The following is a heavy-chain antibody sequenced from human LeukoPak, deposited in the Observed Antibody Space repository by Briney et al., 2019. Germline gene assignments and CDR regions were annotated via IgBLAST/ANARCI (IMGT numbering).Heavy chain of an antibody. CDR2: IYYSGST. Sequence: SETLSLTCTVSGGSISSYYWSSIRQPPGKGLEWIGYIYYSGSTNYNPSLKSRVTISVDTSKNQFSLKLSSVTVADTAVYYCARVDYDFWSGYYTGTAFDIWGQGTMVTVSS. V-gene: IGHV4-59*01. J-gene: IGHJ3*02. D-gene: IGHD3-3*01. CDR3: ARVDYDFWSGYYTGTAFDI. CDR1: GGSISSYY.